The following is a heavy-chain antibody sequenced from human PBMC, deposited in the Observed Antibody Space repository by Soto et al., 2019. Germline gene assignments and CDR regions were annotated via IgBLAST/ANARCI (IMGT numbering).Heavy chain of an antibody. CDR3: ARESEDLTSNFDY. CDR2: ISSTTNYI. Sequence: EVQLVESGGGLVKPGGSLRLSCAAPGFTFTSNSLTWVRRAPGRGFEWVSSISSTTNYIYYGDSMKGRFTISRDNAKNSLYLEMNSLRAEDTAVYYCARESEDLTSNFDYWGQGTLVTVSS. J-gene: IGHJ4*02. CDR1: GFTFTSNS. V-gene: IGHV3-21*06.